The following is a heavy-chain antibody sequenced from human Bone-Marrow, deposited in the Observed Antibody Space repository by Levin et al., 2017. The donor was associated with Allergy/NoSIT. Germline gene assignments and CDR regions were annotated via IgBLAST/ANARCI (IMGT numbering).Heavy chain of an antibody. Sequence: GGSLRLSCSVSGLSIEDYGMHWVRQVPGKGLEWVAGINWNSDQIDYAGSVQGRFTISRDNAKNSLFLQMSSLRVDDTAVYDCSAVAGRPYWGQGTLVTVS. CDR2: INWNSDQI. CDR1: GLSIEDYG. V-gene: IGHV3-9*01. CDR3: SAVAGRPY. J-gene: IGHJ4*02. D-gene: IGHD6-6*01.